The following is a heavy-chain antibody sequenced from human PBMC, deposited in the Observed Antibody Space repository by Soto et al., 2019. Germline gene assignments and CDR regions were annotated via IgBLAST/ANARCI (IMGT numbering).Heavy chain of an antibody. CDR1: GGSISSSSYY. D-gene: IGHD1-1*01. J-gene: IGHJ6*02. CDR2: IYYSGST. CDR3: ARQPLNVHYYYGMDV. Sequence: PSETLSLTCTVSGGSISSSSYYWGWIRQPPGKGLEWIGSIYYSGSTYYNPSLKSRVTISVDTSKNQFSLKLSSVTAADTAVYYCARQPLNVHYYYGMDVWGQGTTVTVSS. V-gene: IGHV4-39*01.